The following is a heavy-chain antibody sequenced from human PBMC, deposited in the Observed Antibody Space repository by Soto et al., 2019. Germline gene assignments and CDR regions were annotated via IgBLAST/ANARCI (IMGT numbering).Heavy chain of an antibody. CDR2: ISGSGGST. D-gene: IGHD2-2*01. Sequence: GGSLRLSCAASGFTFSSYAMSWVRQAPGKGLEWVSAISGSGGSTYYADSVKGRFTISRDNSKNTLYLQMNSLRAEDTAVYYCAKDLALVRGVVPAAPLDYWGQGTLVTVSS. V-gene: IGHV3-23*01. CDR3: AKDLALVRGVVPAAPLDY. J-gene: IGHJ4*02. CDR1: GFTFSSYA.